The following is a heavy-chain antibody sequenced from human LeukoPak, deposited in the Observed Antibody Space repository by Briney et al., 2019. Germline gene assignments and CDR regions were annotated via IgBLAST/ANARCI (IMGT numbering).Heavy chain of an antibody. Sequence: SVKVSCKASGGTFSSYAISWVRQAPGQGLEWMGRIIPILGIANYAQKFQGRVTITADKSTSTAYMELSSLRSEDTAVYYCARPMEYDFWSGPTPTFGIWGQGTMVTVSS. D-gene: IGHD3-3*01. V-gene: IGHV1-69*04. CDR1: GGTFSSYA. J-gene: IGHJ3*02. CDR2: IIPILGIA. CDR3: ARPMEYDFWSGPTPTFGI.